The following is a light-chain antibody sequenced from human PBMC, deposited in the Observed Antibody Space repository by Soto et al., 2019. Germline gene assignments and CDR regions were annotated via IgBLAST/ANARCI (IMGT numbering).Light chain of an antibody. CDR2: KDN. CDR1: SSNIGSNY. V-gene: IGLV1-47*01. CDR3: VAWDDSLSAVV. Sequence: QSVVTQPPSASGTPGQRVTISCSGSSSNIGSNYVYWHQQLQGTAPRILIYKDNQRPSGVPDRFSGSKSGTSASLAISGLPSEHYADYYCVAWDDSLSAVVFGGGTKLTVL. J-gene: IGLJ3*02.